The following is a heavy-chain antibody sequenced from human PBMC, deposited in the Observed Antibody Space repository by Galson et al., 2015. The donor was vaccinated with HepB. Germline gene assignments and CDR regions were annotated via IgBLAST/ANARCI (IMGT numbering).Heavy chain of an antibody. D-gene: IGHD6-19*01. J-gene: IGHJ6*02. V-gene: IGHV3-48*01. CDR1: GFTFSSYS. CDR3: AREDSAVAGTSGYYYGMDV. CDR2: ISSSSSTI. Sequence: SLRLSCAASGFTFSSYSMNWVRQAPGKGLEWVSYISSSSSTIYYADSVKGRFTISRDNAKNSLYLQMNSLRAEDTAVYYCAREDSAVAGTSGYYYGMDVWGQGTTVT.